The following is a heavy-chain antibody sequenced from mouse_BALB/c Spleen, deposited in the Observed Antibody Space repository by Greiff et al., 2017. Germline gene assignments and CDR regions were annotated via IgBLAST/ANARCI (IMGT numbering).Heavy chain of an antibody. V-gene: IGHV1-63*02. D-gene: IGHD2-14*01. CDR1: GYTFTNYW. CDR3: TNRYDGGRPYYYAMDY. Sequence: QVQLQQSGAELVRPGTSVKISCTASGYTFTNYWLGWVQQTPGHGLEWLGDIYPVGSNTYYNEKFKGKATLTADTSSSTAYMKLSRLTAEDSADYFCTNRYDGGRPYYYAMDYWGQGTSVTVSS. CDR2: IYPVGSNT. J-gene: IGHJ4*01.